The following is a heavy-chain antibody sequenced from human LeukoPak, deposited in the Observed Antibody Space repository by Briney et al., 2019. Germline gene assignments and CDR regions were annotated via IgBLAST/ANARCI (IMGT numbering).Heavy chain of an antibody. CDR2: IQYDTSNK. D-gene: IGHD6-13*01. Sequence: HPGGSLRLSCAASGFTFRTHGMHWVRQAPGKGLEWVAFIQYDTSNKYYADSVKGRFTISRDNSKNTLYLQMNSLRAEDTALYYCAKGYEQQLVSNDAFAIWGQGTMVTVSS. V-gene: IGHV3-30*02. CDR1: GFTFRTHG. CDR3: AKGYEQQLVSNDAFAI. J-gene: IGHJ3*02.